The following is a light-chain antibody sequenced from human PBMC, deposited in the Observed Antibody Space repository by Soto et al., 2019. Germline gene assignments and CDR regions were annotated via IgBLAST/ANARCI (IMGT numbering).Light chain of an antibody. CDR2: AAS. V-gene: IGKV1-39*01. CDR3: QQTYSTPWT. Sequence: DIQMTQSPSSLSASVGDRVTITCRASQSISSYLNWYQQKPGKAPKFLIYAASSLQSGVSSRFNGSRSGTDFTLTISSLQSDDFATYYCQQTYSTPWTFGLGTKVDIK. CDR1: QSISSY. J-gene: IGKJ1*01.